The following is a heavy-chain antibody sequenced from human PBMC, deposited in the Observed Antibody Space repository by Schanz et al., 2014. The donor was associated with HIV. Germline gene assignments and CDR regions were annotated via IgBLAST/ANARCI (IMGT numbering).Heavy chain of an antibody. CDR3: ARDIPRDTVTRYYGMDV. V-gene: IGHV4-31*03. Sequence: QVQLQESGPGLVKPSQTLSLTCTVSGDSISGGGYYWSWIRQHPGKGLEWIGYIYYSGNTYYNPSLKSRLTMSVDTSKNQFSLKLSSVTAADTAVYYCARDIPRDTVTRYYGMDVWGQGTTVTVSS. CDR2: IYYSGNT. CDR1: GDSISGGGYY. J-gene: IGHJ6*02. D-gene: IGHD4-4*01.